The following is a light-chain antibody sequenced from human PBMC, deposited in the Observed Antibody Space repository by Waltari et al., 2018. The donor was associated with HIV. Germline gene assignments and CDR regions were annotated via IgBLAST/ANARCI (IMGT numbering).Light chain of an antibody. CDR2: ENQ. V-gene: IGLV1-51*02. CDR3: GTWHSSLSAGI. J-gene: IGLJ2*01. CDR1: SSDIGDNY. Sequence: QSVLTQPPSVSAAPRQNVTISCSGSSSDIGDNYVSWYQQLPGTAPRLHIDENQKRPLVIPTLLPGSKSGTSATLGITGLQTGDEADYYCGTWHSSLSAGIFGGGTKLTVL.